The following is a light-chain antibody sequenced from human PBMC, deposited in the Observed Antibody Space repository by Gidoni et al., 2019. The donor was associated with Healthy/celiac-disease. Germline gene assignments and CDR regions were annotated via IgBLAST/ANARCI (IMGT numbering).Light chain of an antibody. CDR3: QVWDSSSDHHVV. CDR2: DDS. Sequence: SYVLPQPPSVAVAPGQTARITCGGNNIGSKSVHCYQQKPGQATVLVVYDDSDRPSGIPGRFSGSNSGNTATLTISRVEAGDEADYYCQVWDSSSDHHVVFGGGTKLTVL. V-gene: IGLV3-21*02. CDR1: NIGSKS. J-gene: IGLJ2*01.